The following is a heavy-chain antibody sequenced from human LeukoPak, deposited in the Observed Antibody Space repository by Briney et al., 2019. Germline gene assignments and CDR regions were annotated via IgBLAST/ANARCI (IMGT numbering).Heavy chain of an antibody. CDR2: ISAYNGNT. V-gene: IGHV1-18*01. J-gene: IGHJ5*02. Sequence: ASVKVSCKASDYTFTSYGISWVRQAPGQGLEWMGWISAYNGNTNYAQKLQGRVTMTTDTSTSTAYMELRSLRSDDTAVYYCARGAPTYYHGSGVFDPWGQGTLVTVSS. D-gene: IGHD3-10*01. CDR1: DYTFTSYG. CDR3: ARGAPTYYHGSGVFDP.